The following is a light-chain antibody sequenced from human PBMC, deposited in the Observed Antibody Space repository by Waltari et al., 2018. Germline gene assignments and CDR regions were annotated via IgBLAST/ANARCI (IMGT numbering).Light chain of an antibody. CDR2: AAS. V-gene: IGKV1-39*01. CDR1: QSISSY. Sequence: DIQMTQSPSSLSASVGDRVTITCRASQSISSYLNWYQQKPGKAPKLLIYAASSLQSGVPSRFSGSGSVTYFTLTISSLQPEDFATYYCQQSYSTPPTFGGGTKVEIK. CDR3: QQSYSTPPT. J-gene: IGKJ4*01.